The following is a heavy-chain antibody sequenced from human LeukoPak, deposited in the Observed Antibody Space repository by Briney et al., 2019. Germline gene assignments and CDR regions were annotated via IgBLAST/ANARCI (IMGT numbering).Heavy chain of an antibody. V-gene: IGHV3-30*03. CDR3: ARVIVGTIFGVVIIHGPPYYYYGMDV. CDR2: ISYDGSNK. Sequence: PGRSLRLSCAASGFTFSSYGMHWARQAPGKGLEWVAVISYDGSNKYYADSVKGRFTISRDNSKNTLYLQMNSLRAEDTAVYYCARVIVGTIFGVVIIHGPPYYYYGMDVWGQGTTVTVSS. D-gene: IGHD3-3*01. J-gene: IGHJ6*02. CDR1: GFTFSSYG.